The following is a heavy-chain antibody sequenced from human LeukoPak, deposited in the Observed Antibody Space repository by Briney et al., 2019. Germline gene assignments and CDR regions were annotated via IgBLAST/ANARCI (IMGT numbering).Heavy chain of an antibody. J-gene: IGHJ4*02. D-gene: IGHD2-21*02. V-gene: IGHV1-2*06. CDR3: ARKIDCGGDCWVFDY. CDR1: GYTFTGYY. Sequence: ASVKVSCKASGYTFTGYYMHRVRQAPGQGLEWMGRINPNSGGTNYAQKFQGRVTMTRDTSISTAYMELSSLRSDDTAVYYCARKIDCGGDCWVFDYWGQGTLVTVSS. CDR2: INPNSGGT.